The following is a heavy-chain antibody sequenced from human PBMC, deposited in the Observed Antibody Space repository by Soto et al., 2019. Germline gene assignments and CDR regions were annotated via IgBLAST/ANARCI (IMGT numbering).Heavy chain of an antibody. D-gene: IGHD1-26*01. Sequence: QVQLVESGGVVVQPGRSLRLSCAASGFTFSSYGMHWVRQAPGKGLGWVAVIWYDGSNKYYADSVKGRFTISRDNSKNTLYLQMNSMRAEDTAVYYCARDSYGVDYWGQGTLVNVSS. CDR3: ARDSYGVDY. V-gene: IGHV3-33*01. J-gene: IGHJ4*02. CDR2: IWYDGSNK. CDR1: GFTFSSYG.